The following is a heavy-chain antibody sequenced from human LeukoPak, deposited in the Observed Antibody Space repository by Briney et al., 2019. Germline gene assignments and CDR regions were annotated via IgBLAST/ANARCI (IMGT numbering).Heavy chain of an antibody. Sequence: SETLSLTCAVYGGSFSGYYWSWIRQPPGKGLEWIGEINHSGSTNYNPSLKSRVTISVDTSKNQFSLKLSSVTAADTAVYYCARAVGDAHNWFDPWGQGTLVTVSS. CDR1: GGSFSGYY. V-gene: IGHV4-34*01. D-gene: IGHD3-10*01. J-gene: IGHJ5*02. CDR3: ARAVGDAHNWFDP. CDR2: INHSGST.